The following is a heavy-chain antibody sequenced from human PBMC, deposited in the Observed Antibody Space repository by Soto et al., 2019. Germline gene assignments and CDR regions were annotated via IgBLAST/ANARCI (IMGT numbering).Heavy chain of an antibody. V-gene: IGHV5-51*01. CDR1: GYKFGSAW. CDR2: IKPGTSDI. J-gene: IGHJ4*02. Sequence: PGESLKISCKCVGYKFGSAWIGWVRQMPGKGLEWMGIIKPGTSDIRYSPSCRGHVTISADEAVSTAYLQWSSLKASDTAMYYCARQLSHICDSWGQGTLVTVYS. CDR3: ARQLSHICDS. D-gene: IGHD3-3*02.